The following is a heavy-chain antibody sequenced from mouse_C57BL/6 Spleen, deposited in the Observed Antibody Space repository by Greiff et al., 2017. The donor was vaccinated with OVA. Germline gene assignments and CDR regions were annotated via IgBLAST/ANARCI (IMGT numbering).Heavy chain of an antibody. Sequence: VQLQQPGTELVKPGASVKLSCKASGYTFTSYWMHWVKPRPGQGLEWIGNINPSNGGTNYNEKFKSKATLTVDKSSSTAYMQLSSLTSEDSAVYYCARSGYYGSSYFDYWGQGTTLTVSS. CDR2: INPSNGGT. CDR3: ARSGYYGSSYFDY. D-gene: IGHD1-1*01. J-gene: IGHJ2*01. CDR1: GYTFTSYW. V-gene: IGHV1-53*01.